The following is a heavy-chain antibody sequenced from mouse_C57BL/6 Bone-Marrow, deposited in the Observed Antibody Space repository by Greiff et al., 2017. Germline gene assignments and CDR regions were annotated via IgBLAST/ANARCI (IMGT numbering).Heavy chain of an antibody. J-gene: IGHJ2*01. Sequence: VQLQQPGAELVKPGASVKMSCKASGYTFTSYWITWVKQRPGQGLEWIGDIYPSSGRTNYNEKFKSKARLTVDTSSNTAYMQLSSLTSEDSAVFYWASSGPQARSVYYWGQGTTLTVSS. CDR2: IYPSSGRT. CDR3: ASSGPQARSVYY. D-gene: IGHD3-1*01. V-gene: IGHV1-55*01. CDR1: GYTFTSYW.